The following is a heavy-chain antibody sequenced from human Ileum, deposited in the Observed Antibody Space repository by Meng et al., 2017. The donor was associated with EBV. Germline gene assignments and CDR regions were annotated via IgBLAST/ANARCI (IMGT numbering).Heavy chain of an antibody. J-gene: IGHJ4*02. CDR2: ISSSGSTI. Sequence: QVQLVGSGGCCVKPGGSLRLSCAPSAFTFSDYYMSWISLAPGKGLEWVSYISSSGSTIYYADSVKGRFTISRDNAKNSLYLQMNSLRAEDTAVYYCAREYGDYGYYFDYWGQGTLVTVSS. D-gene: IGHD4-17*01. CDR3: AREYGDYGYYFDY. V-gene: IGHV3-11*01. CDR1: AFTFSDYY.